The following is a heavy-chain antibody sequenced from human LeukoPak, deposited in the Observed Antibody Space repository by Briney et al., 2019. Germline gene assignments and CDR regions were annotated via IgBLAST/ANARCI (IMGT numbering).Heavy chain of an antibody. J-gene: IGHJ5*02. Sequence: GASVKVSCKASGGTFSSYAISWVRQAPGQGLEWMGRIIPILGIANYAQKFQGRVTIIADKSTSTAYMELSSLRSEDTAVYYCARAGIVVVPAATYWFDPWGQGTLVTVSS. CDR2: IIPILGIA. CDR3: ARAGIVVVPAATYWFDP. CDR1: GGTFSSYA. D-gene: IGHD2-2*01. V-gene: IGHV1-69*04.